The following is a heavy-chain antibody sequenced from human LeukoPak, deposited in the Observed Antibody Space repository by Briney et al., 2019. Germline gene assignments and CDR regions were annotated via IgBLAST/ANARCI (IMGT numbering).Heavy chain of an antibody. CDR3: AIEGPIVGATHLVDY. J-gene: IGHJ4*02. D-gene: IGHD1-26*01. CDR1: GYTFTDYY. CDR2: INPNSGGT. Sequence: ASVTVSCKAYGYTFTDYYMHWVRQAPGQGLEWMGWINPNSGGTNYAQKFQGRVTMTRDTSISTAYMELSRLRSDDTAVYYCAIEGPIVGATHLVDYWGQGTLVTVSS. V-gene: IGHV1-2*02.